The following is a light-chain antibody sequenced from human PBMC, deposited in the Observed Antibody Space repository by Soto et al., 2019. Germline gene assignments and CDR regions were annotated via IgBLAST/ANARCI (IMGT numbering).Light chain of an antibody. CDR3: QQYNSWPPWT. CDR1: QSGTTN. Sequence: EVVMTQSPATLSVSLGERTTLSCRASQSGTTNLAWYQQKPGQAPILLIYGVSTRPTGIHDRFSGSGSGTDFSLTISSLPAEDCAVYYCQQYNSWPPWTFGQGTKVEIK. J-gene: IGKJ1*01. V-gene: IGKV3-15*01. CDR2: GVS.